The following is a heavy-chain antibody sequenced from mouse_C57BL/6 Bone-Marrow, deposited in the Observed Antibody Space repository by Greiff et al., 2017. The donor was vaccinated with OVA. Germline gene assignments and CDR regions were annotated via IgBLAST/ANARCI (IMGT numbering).Heavy chain of an antibody. CDR2: IDPETGGT. D-gene: IGHD1-1*01. CDR3: TAYYYGSSPYYYAMDY. J-gene: IGHJ4*01. V-gene: IGHV1-15*01. Sequence: VQLQQSGAELVRPGASVTLSCKASGYTFTDYEMHWVKQTPVHGLEWIGAIDPETGGTAYNQKFKGKAILTADKSSSTAYMELRSLTSEDSAVYYCTAYYYGSSPYYYAMDYWGQGTSVTVSS. CDR1: GYTFTDYE.